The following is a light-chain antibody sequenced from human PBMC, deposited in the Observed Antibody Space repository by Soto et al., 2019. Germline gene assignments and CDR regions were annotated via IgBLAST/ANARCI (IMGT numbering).Light chain of an antibody. J-gene: IGKJ4*01. CDR1: QGIGDT. Sequence: EVVMRQSPXTLSASPGSVATLSCMAIQGIGDTLAWXQHKPGQSPRIXPDETSTRAHGGPTRFSGSRSVAEFTRTINSRQSEDFAVYYGQPYNNWPLTFGQGTKVDIK. CDR2: ETS. CDR3: QPYNNWPLT. V-gene: IGKV3-15*01.